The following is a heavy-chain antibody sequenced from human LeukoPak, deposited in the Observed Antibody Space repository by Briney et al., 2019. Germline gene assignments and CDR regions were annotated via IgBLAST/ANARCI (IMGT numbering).Heavy chain of an antibody. Sequence: PGTSLTLSCTASGFSLSNYGMHWVRQAPGKGLEWVAIIWGDQRYKHYADSVKGRFTISRDSSKNMLYLEMNSLRAEDTAVYYCARDGGRGYSYGVDYWGQGTLITVSS. J-gene: IGHJ4*02. CDR3: ARDGGRGYSYGVDY. V-gene: IGHV3-33*01. CDR1: GFSLSNYG. D-gene: IGHD5-18*01. CDR2: IWGDQRYK.